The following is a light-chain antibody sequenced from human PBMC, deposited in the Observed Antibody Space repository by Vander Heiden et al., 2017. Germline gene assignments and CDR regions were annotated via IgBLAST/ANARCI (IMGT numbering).Light chain of an antibody. CDR3: QKYNSALGTWT. Sequence: DIQMTQSPSSLSASVGDRVTITCRASQGISNYLAWYQQKPGKVPKLLIYAASTLQSGVPSRFSGSGSGTEFTLTISSLQPEDVATYYCQKYNSALGTWTFGQGTKVEIK. CDR2: AAS. CDR1: QGISNY. V-gene: IGKV1-27*01. J-gene: IGKJ1*01.